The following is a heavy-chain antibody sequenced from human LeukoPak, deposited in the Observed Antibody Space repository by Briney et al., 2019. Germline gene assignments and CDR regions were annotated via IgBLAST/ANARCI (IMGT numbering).Heavy chain of an antibody. V-gene: IGHV4-34*01. D-gene: IGHD3-10*01. CDR2: INHSGST. J-gene: IGHJ5*02. CDR3: ARDLSRYGSGRSGGFDP. CDR1: GGSFSGYY. Sequence: PSETLSLTCAVYGGSFSGYYWSWIRQPPGKGLEWIGEINHSGSTNYNPSLKSRVTISVDTSKNQFSLKLSSVTAADTAVYYCARDLSRYGSGRSGGFDPWGQGTLVTVSS.